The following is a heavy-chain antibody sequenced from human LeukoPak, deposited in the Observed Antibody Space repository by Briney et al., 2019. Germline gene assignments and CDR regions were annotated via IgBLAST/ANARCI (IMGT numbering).Heavy chain of an antibody. CDR2: ISYTGST. D-gene: IGHD3-22*01. J-gene: IGHJ4*02. CDR1: AGSIRSYY. V-gene: IGHV4-59*08. Sequence: SETLSLTCTVSAGSIRSYYWSWIRQPPGKGLEWIGYISYTGSTNYNPSLRSRVTISVDTSKNQFSLKVRSVTAADTAVYYCARIGYSSGFHYFDYWGQGTLVTVSS. CDR3: ARIGYSSGFHYFDY.